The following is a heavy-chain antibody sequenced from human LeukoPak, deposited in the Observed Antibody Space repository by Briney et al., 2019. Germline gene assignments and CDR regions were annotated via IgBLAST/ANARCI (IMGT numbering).Heavy chain of an antibody. V-gene: IGHV4-39*01. Sequence: PSETLSLTCTVSGGSISSSSYYWGWIRQPPGKGLEWIGSIYYSGSTYYNPSLKSRVTISVDTSRSQFSLKLSSVTAADTAVYYCARLLVATISFIDYWGQGTLVTVSS. D-gene: IGHD5-12*01. J-gene: IGHJ4*02. CDR2: IYYSGST. CDR1: GGSISSSSYY. CDR3: ARLLVATISFIDY.